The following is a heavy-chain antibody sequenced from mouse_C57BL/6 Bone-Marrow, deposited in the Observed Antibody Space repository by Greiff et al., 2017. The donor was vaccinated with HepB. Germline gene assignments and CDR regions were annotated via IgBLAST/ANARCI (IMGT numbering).Heavy chain of an antibody. CDR3: TDDTCNY. CDR2: IRLKSDNYAT. J-gene: IGHJ2*01. Sequence: EVKLMESGGGLVQPGGSMKLSCVASGFTFSNYWMNWVRQSPDKGLEWVAQIRLKSDNYATHYAESVKGRFTISRDDSKSSVYLQMNNLRAEDTGIYYCTDDTCNYWGQGTTLTVSS. V-gene: IGHV6-3*01. CDR1: GFTFSNYW. D-gene: IGHD5-1-1*01.